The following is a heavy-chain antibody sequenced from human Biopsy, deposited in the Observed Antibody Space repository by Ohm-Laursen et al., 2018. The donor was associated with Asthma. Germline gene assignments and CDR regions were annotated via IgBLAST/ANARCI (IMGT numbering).Heavy chain of an antibody. CDR3: AKDVFPGWELRRGPDS. CDR1: GFTFSNYG. V-gene: IGHV3-30*18. CDR2: ISFDGSNK. D-gene: IGHD1-26*01. J-gene: IGHJ4*02. Sequence: SLRLSCAASGFTFSNYGMHWVRQAPGKGLDWVAVISFDGSNKNYTDSVKGRFTISRDNSRNTLHLQMNSLRAEDTAVYYCAKDVFPGWELRRGPDSWGQGTMVSVSS.